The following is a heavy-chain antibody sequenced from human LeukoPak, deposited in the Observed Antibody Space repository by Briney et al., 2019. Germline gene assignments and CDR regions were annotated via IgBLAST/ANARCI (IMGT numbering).Heavy chain of an antibody. CDR3: ARDRSYDFWSGYSTPDY. CDR2: IWYDGSNK. J-gene: IGHJ4*02. V-gene: IGHV3-33*01. Sequence: GRSLRLSCAASGFTFSSYGTHWVRQAPGKGLEWVAVIWYDGSNKYYADSVKGRFTISRDNSKNTLDLQMNSLRAEDTAVYYCARDRSYDFWSGYSTPDYWGQGTLVTVSS. CDR1: GFTFSSYG. D-gene: IGHD3-3*01.